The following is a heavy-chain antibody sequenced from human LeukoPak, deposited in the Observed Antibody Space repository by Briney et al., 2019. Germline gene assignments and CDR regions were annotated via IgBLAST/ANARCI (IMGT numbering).Heavy chain of an antibody. Sequence: PSETLSLICTVSGGSISSYYWSWIRQPPGKGLEWIGHIYNSGSTGYNPSLKSRVTISVDTSKNQFSLKLSSVTAADTAVYYCAKEGRFSGWFDSWGQGTLVTGSS. CDR1: GGSISSYY. D-gene: IGHD3-10*01. J-gene: IGHJ5*01. CDR3: AKEGRFSGWFDS. V-gene: IGHV4-59*01. CDR2: IYNSGST.